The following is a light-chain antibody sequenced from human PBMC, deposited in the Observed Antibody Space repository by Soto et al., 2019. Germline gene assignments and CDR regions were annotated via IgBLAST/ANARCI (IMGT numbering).Light chain of an antibody. V-gene: IGKV1D-12*01. J-gene: IGKJ4*01. Sequence: DLQMTQSPASVSASVGDRVTITCRASQGIGTWLAWYQQKPGTPPKLLIYASSSLQSGVPSRFSGSVSGTDFTLTISSLQPEDFATYYCQQADSFPLTFGGGTKVEI. CDR2: ASS. CDR1: QGIGTW. CDR3: QQADSFPLT.